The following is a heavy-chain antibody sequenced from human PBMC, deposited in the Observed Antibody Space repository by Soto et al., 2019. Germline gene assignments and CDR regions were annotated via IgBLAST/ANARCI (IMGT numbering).Heavy chain of an antibody. Sequence: GGSLRLSCAASGLTFSNYYMSWIRQAPGKGLEWVSYISSSGSTIYYADSVKGRFTISRDNTKNSVYLQMNSLRAEDTAVYYCARVDTSKLDSWGQGTLVTVSS. CDR2: ISSSGSTI. J-gene: IGHJ4*02. D-gene: IGHD5-18*01. V-gene: IGHV3-11*01. CDR3: ARVDTSKLDS. CDR1: GLTFSNYY.